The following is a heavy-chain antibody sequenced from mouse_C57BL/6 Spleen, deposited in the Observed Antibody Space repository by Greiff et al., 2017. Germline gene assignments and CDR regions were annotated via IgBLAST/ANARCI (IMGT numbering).Heavy chain of an antibody. CDR3: ARSSANWAYYYAMDY. Sequence: EVQRVESGPELVKPGASVKISCKASGYSFTGYYMNWVKQSPEKSLEWIGEINPSTGGTTYNQKFKAKATLTVDKSSSTAYMQLKSLTSEDSAVYYCARSSANWAYYYAMDYWGQGTSVTVSS. D-gene: IGHD4-1*01. CDR2: INPSTGGT. CDR1: GYSFTGYY. J-gene: IGHJ4*01. V-gene: IGHV1-42*01.